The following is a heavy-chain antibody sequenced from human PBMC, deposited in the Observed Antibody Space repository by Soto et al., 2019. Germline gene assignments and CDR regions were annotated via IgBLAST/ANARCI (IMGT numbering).Heavy chain of an antibody. D-gene: IGHD5-12*01. CDR1: GGSVNIGTYY. J-gene: IGHJ4*02. V-gene: IGHV4-61*01. CDR2: IHYSGST. CDR3: TRGGYAYKNGH. Sequence: QVQLQESGPGLVKPSETLSLTCTVPGGSVNIGTYYWRWIRQPPGKGLEWIGFIHYSGSTNYNPSLKSRVTMSVDTSKHQSSLKLTSVNAADTAVYYCTRGGYAYKNGHWGQGSLVTVSS.